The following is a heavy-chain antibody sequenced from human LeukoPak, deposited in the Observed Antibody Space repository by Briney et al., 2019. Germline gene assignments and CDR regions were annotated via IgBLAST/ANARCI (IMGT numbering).Heavy chain of an antibody. CDR1: GFTFNGYW. J-gene: IGHJ5*02. D-gene: IGHD2-2*01. V-gene: IGHV3-7*01. Sequence: PGGSLRLSCAASGFTFNGYWMSRVRQAPGKGLEWVANIKEDGSAQYYVGSVKGRFTISRDNAKNSLNLQMNSLRAEDTAVYYCATSSNAPGNHWGQGTLVTVSS. CDR2: IKEDGSAQ. CDR3: ATSSNAPGNH.